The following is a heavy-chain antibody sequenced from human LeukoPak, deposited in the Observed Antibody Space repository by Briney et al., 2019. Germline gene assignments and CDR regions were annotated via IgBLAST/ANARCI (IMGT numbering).Heavy chain of an antibody. CDR1: GGAISSSSYY. Sequence: PSETLSLTCTVSGGAISSSSYYWGWIRQPPGKGLEWIGTIYYSGSTYYNPSLKSRVTISVDTSKNQFSLKLRSVTAADTAVYYCARWTMVRGVITSYSFDYWGQGTLVTVSS. CDR2: IYYSGST. D-gene: IGHD3-10*01. CDR3: ARWTMVRGVITSYSFDY. J-gene: IGHJ4*02. V-gene: IGHV4-39*01.